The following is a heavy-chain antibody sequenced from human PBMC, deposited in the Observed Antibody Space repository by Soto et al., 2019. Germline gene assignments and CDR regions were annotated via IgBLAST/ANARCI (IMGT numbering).Heavy chain of an antibody. CDR2: IYRTGST. CDR1: GGSFSTYY. CDR3: ASRDPGTSVDY. J-gene: IGHJ4*02. D-gene: IGHD1-7*01. Sequence: SETLSLTCVVSGGSFSTYYYNWIRQSPGKGLEWIGEIYRTGSTNYNPSLKSRVTISLDKSENQFSLKVTSLTAADTAVYYCASRDPGTSVDYWGQGTLVTVSS. V-gene: IGHV4-34*01.